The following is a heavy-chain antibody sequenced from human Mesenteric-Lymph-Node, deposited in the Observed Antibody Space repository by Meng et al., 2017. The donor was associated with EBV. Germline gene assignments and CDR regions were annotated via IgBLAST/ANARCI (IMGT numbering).Heavy chain of an antibody. CDR2: IYHSGST. V-gene: IGHV4-4*02. Sequence: ELPESGLGLGKPSQTLSLTCAVSGGSIVTTNWWSWVRQPPGKGLEWIGEIYHSGSTLYNPSLKSRVTILVDKSENHFTLELTSLTAADTAVYYCARGSYYAGTPFDSWGQGTLVTVSS. D-gene: IGHD3-10*01. J-gene: IGHJ5*01. CDR1: GGSIVTTNW. CDR3: ARGSYYAGTPFDS.